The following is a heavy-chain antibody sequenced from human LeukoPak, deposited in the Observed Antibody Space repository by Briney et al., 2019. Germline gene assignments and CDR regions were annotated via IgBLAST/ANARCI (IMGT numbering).Heavy chain of an antibody. CDR3: ARLGGYSSSGDDY. V-gene: IGHV3-48*01. J-gene: IGHJ4*02. CDR2: ISSSSSTI. Sequence: GGSLRLSCAASRFSFSTYEMNWVRQAPGKGLEWVSYISSSSSTIYYADSVKGRFTISRDNAKNSLYLQMNSLRAEDTAVYYCARLGGYSSSGDDYWGQGTLVTVSS. D-gene: IGHD6-6*01. CDR1: RFSFSTYE.